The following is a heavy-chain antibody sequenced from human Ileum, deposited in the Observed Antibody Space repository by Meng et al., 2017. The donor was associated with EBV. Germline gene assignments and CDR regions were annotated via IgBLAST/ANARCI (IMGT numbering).Heavy chain of an antibody. J-gene: IGHJ4*02. D-gene: IGHD4-17*01. V-gene: IGHV4-4*02. CDR1: CDSISRNNW. CDR2: IYHSGST. CDR3: ASGRDYAWHS. Sequence: LHGPGPRLLSPSWPRSLNFMYSCDSISRNNWWGWGRQPPGKGLEWIGEIYHSGSTNYNPSFKSRVTMSVDKSKNPISLNLSSVTAADTAVYYCASGRDYAWHSWGRGTLVTVSS.